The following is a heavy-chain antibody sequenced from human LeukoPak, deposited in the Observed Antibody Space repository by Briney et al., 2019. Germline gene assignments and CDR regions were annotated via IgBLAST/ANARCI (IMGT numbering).Heavy chain of an antibody. CDR3: ARSKAHLSTSWYGTWFDP. J-gene: IGHJ5*02. CDR2: IYYSGST. V-gene: IGHV4-59*08. D-gene: IGHD2-2*01. CDR1: GGSISSYY. Sequence: ASETLSLTCTVSGGSISSYYWSWIRQPPGKGLEWIGYIYYSGSTNYNPSLKSRVTISVDTSKNQLSLKLSSVTAADTAVYYCARSKAHLSTSWYGTWFDPWGQGTLVTVSS.